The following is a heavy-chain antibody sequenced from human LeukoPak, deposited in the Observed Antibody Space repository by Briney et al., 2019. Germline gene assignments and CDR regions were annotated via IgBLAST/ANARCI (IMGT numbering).Heavy chain of an antibody. V-gene: IGHV4-31*03. J-gene: IGHJ4*02. Sequence: SETLSLTCTVSGGSISSGSYYCSWIRQHPGKGLEWIGYIYYSGSTYYNPSLKSRVTISVDTSKNQFSLNLSSVTAADTAVYYCARTYSGYEFDFWGQGTLVTVSS. CDR2: IYYSGST. CDR1: GGSISSGSYY. D-gene: IGHD5-12*01. CDR3: ARTYSGYEFDF.